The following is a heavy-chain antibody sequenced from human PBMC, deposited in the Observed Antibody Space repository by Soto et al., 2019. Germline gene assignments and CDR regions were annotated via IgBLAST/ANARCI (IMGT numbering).Heavy chain of an antibody. J-gene: IGHJ4*02. CDR2: ISYDGSNK. CDR1: GFTFSSYG. D-gene: IGHD1-7*01. Sequence: GGSLRLSCAASGFTFSSYGMHWVRQAPGKGLEWVAVISYDGSNKYYADSVKGRFTISRDNSKNTLYLQMNSLRAEDTAVYYCAKDRTTDPNWNYDGSLDYWGQGTLVTVSS. CDR3: AKDRTTDPNWNYDGSLDY. V-gene: IGHV3-30*18.